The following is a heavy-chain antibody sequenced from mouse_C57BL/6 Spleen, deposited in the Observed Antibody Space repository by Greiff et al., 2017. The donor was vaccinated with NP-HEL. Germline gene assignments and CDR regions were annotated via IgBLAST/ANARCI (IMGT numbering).Heavy chain of an antibody. CDR3: ARPRVGRYYFDY. CDR1: GFTFSDYG. D-gene: IGHD4-1*01. J-gene: IGHJ2*01. Sequence: DVMLVESGGGLVKPGGSLKLSCAASGFTFSDYGMHWVRQAPEKGLEWVAYISSGSSTIYYADTVKGRFTISRANATNTLFLQMTSLRSEDTAMYYCARPRVGRYYFDYWGQGTTLTVSS. V-gene: IGHV5-17*01. CDR2: ISSGSSTI.